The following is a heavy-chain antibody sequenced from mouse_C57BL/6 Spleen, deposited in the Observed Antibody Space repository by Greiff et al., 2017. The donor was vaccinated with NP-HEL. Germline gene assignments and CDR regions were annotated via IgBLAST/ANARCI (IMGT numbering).Heavy chain of an antibody. CDR1: GYTFTSYW. D-gene: IGHD1-1*01. V-gene: IGHV1-59*01. CDR2: IDPSDSYT. J-gene: IGHJ2*01. CDR3: ARGGLYGRGPYFDY. Sequence: QVQLQQPGAELVRPGTSVKLSCKASGYTFTSYWMHWVKQRPGQGLEWIGVIDPSDSYTNYNQKFKGKATLTVDTSSSTAYMQLSSLTSEDSAVYYCARGGLYGRGPYFDYWGQGTTLTVSS.